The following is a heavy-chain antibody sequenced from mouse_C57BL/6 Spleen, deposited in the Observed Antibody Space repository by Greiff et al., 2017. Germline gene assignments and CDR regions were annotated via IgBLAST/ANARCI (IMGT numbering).Heavy chain of an antibody. D-gene: IGHD2-4*01. CDR1: GYTFTRYW. Sequence: QVQLQQPGAELVKPGASVKMSCKASGYTFTRYWITWVQPRPGPGLEWIGAIYPGRGSTNYNETFTSTATLTVATSSSTAYMQLSSLAAEDSAVYYGARRGLRRVRYAMDYWGQGTSVTVSS. CDR2: IYPGRGST. V-gene: IGHV1-55*01. J-gene: IGHJ4*01. CDR3: ARRGLRRVRYAMDY.